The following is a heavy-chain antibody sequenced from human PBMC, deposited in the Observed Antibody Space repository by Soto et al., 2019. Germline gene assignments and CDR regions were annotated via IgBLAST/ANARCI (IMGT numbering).Heavy chain of an antibody. J-gene: IGHJ4*02. CDR3: ARAEDPYYYDSSGYYYVFDY. D-gene: IGHD3-22*01. V-gene: IGHV1-69*01. CDR2: IIPIFGTA. CDR1: GGTFSSYA. Sequence: QVQLVQSGAEVKKPGSSVKVSCKASGGTFSSYAISWVRQAPGQGLEWMGGIIPIFGTANYAQKFQGRVTITADDSTSTAYMELSSLRSEDTAVYYCARAEDPYYYDSSGYYYVFDYWGQGALVTVS.